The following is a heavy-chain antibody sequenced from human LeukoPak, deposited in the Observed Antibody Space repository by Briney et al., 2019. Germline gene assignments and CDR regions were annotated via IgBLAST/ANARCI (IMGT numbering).Heavy chain of an antibody. J-gene: IGHJ4*02. Sequence: GGSLRLSCAASGFTFTNYAMHWVRQTPGKGLEWVALIPSDGSKNIYADPVKGRFTVSRDNSKNTLYLQMNSLRAEDTAVYYCVKGLVQTTMSYSVDYWGQGALVTVSS. CDR1: GFTFTNYA. D-gene: IGHD1-1*01. CDR2: IPSDGSKN. CDR3: VKGLVQTTMSYSVDY. V-gene: IGHV3-30*18.